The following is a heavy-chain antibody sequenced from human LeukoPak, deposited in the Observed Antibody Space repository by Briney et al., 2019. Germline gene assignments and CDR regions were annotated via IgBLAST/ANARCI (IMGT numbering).Heavy chain of an antibody. Sequence: SSVKVSCKASGGTFSSYATSWVRQAPGQGLEWMGGIIPIFGTANYAQKFQGRVTITADESTSTAYMELSSLRSEDTAVYYCARATMRGFLDRFDPWGQGTLVTVSS. CDR1: GGTFSSYA. V-gene: IGHV1-69*01. CDR3: ARATMRGFLDRFDP. D-gene: IGHD3-3*01. CDR2: IIPIFGTA. J-gene: IGHJ5*02.